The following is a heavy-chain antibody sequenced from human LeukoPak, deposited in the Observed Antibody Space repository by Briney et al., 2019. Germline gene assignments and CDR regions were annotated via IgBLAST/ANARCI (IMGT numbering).Heavy chain of an antibody. CDR3: ARSRNPDKRYSSSWESYYYYGMDV. CDR2: VCHSGST. Sequence: PSETLSLTCTVSGYSISSTYCWGWIRQPPGKGLEWIGRVCHSGSTYYNPSLKSRVSISVDTSQNQFSLKLSSLTAADTAVYYCARSRNPDKRYSSSWESYYYYGMDVWGQGTTVTVSS. V-gene: IGHV4-38-2*02. CDR1: GYSISSTYC. D-gene: IGHD6-13*01. J-gene: IGHJ6*02.